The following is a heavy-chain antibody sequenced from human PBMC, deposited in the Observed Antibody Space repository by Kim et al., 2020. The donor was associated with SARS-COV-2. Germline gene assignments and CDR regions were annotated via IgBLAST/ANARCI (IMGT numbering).Heavy chain of an antibody. J-gene: IGHJ6*02. V-gene: IGHV3-21*01. CDR1: GFTFSSYS. Sequence: GGSLRLSCAASGFTFSSYSMNWVRQAPGKGLEWVSSISSSSSYIYYADSVKGRFTISRDNAKNSLYLQMNSLRAEDTAVYYCARFGCSGGSCYYYYGMDVWGQGTTVTVSS. CDR3: ARFGCSGGSCYYYYGMDV. D-gene: IGHD2-15*01. CDR2: ISSSSSYI.